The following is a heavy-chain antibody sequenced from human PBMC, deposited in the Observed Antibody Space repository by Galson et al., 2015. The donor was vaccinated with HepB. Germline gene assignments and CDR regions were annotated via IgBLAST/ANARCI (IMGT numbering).Heavy chain of an antibody. CDR1: GYSFSTYW. V-gene: IGHV5-51*01. D-gene: IGHD3-3*01. CDR2: IRPGDSET. CDR3: ARHAGYFGVVSYYFYGMDG. Sequence: QSGAEVKKPGESLKISCKASGYSFSTYWIAWVRQMPGKGLEWVGIIRPGDSETRYSPSFQGQVTISADKSISTAYLQWNSLTASDSAIYFCARHAGYFGVVSYYFYGMDGWGQGTTVTASS. J-gene: IGHJ6*02.